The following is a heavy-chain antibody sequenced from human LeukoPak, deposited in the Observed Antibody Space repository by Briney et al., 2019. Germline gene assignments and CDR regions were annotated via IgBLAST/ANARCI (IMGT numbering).Heavy chain of an antibody. J-gene: IGHJ4*02. Sequence: GESLRLSCAASGFTFNTYALHWVRQAPGKGLEFVSAISSNGASTYYANSVKGRFTISRDNSKYTLYLQMGSLRAEDMAMYYCARIMIRGAPSDNWGQGTLVTVSS. CDR1: GFTFNTYA. CDR3: ARIMIRGAPSDN. CDR2: ISSNGAST. D-gene: IGHD3-10*01. V-gene: IGHV3-64*01.